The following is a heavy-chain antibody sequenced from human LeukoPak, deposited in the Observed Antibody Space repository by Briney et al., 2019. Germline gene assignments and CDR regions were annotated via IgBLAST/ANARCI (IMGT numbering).Heavy chain of an antibody. D-gene: IGHD3-22*01. CDR1: GFTFSRYG. J-gene: IGHJ4*02. CDR2: ISYDGSNK. V-gene: IGHV3-30*03. CDR3: ARDLYRIVVVPHYFDY. Sequence: PGRSLRLSCVASGFTFSRYGMHWVRQAPGKGLEWVAVISYDGSNKYYADSVKGRFTISRDNSKNTLYLQVNSLRGEGTAVYYCARDLYRIVVVPHYFDYWGQGTLVTVSS.